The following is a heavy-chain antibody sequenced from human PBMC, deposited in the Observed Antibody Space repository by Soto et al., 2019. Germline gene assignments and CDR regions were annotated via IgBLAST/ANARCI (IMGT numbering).Heavy chain of an antibody. CDR3: ERGRYGDY. D-gene: IGHD1-1*01. CDR2: LSAHNGNT. Sequence: QVHLVQSGAEVKKPGASVKVSCKGSGYAFTTYGITWVRQAPGQGLEWMGWLSAHNGNTNYAQKLQGRVTVTRDTSTSTAYMELRSLRSDDTALYYCERGRYGDYWGQGALVTVSS. CDR1: GYAFTTYG. V-gene: IGHV1-18*01. J-gene: IGHJ4*02.